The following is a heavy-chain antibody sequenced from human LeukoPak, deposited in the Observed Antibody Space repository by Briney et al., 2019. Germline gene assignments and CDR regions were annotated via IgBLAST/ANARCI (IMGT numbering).Heavy chain of an antibody. CDR3: ARPGVDAFDI. Sequence: SETLSLTCTVTGGSIGTYYWRWIRQPPGKGLEWIGYIYYIGTTNYKPSLKSRVTMSVDTSKNQFSLKLSSVTAADTAVYYCARPGVDAFDIWGPGTMVTVSS. J-gene: IGHJ3*02. V-gene: IGHV4-59*01. D-gene: IGHD2-8*01. CDR1: GGSIGTYY. CDR2: IYYIGTT.